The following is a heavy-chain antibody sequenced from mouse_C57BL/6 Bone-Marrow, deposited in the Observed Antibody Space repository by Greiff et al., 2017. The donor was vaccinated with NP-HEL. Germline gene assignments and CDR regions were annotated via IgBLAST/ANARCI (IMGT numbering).Heavy chain of an antibody. CDR2: INPSSGGT. Sequence: VQLQQSGAELAKPGASVKLSCKASGYTFTSYGMHWVKQRPGQGLEWIGDINPSSGGTNYNEKFKSKATLTADKSSSTAYMQLRSLTSEDSAVFYYARGGATYFYAMDYWGQGTSVTVSS. D-gene: IGHD1-1*01. J-gene: IGHJ4*01. V-gene: IGHV1-53*01. CDR1: GYTFTSYG. CDR3: ARGGATYFYAMDY.